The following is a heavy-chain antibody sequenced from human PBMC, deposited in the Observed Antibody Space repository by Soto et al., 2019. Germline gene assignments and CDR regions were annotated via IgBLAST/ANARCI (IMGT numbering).Heavy chain of an antibody. Sequence: SQTLSLTCAISVDSVSSNSAAWNWIRQSPSRGLEWLGRTYYRSKWYNDYAVSVKSRITINPDTSKNQFSLQLNSVTPEDTAVYYCARSKRIAVAPDYYYYGMDVWGQGTTVTVSS. CDR3: ARSKRIAVAPDYYYYGMDV. V-gene: IGHV6-1*01. J-gene: IGHJ6*02. CDR2: TYYRSKWYN. D-gene: IGHD6-19*01. CDR1: VDSVSSNSAA.